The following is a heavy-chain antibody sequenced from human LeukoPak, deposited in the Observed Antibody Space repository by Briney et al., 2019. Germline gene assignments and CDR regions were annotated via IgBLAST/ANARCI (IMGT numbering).Heavy chain of an antibody. Sequence: SETLSLTCTVSGGSISSYYWSWIRQPPGKGLEWIGYIYYSGSTNYNPSLKSRVTISVDTSKNQFSLKPSSVTAADTAVYYCASGGLRFSNWFDPWGQGTLVTVSS. D-gene: IGHD3-3*01. J-gene: IGHJ5*02. CDR3: ASGGLRFSNWFDP. V-gene: IGHV4-59*01. CDR1: GGSISSYY. CDR2: IYYSGST.